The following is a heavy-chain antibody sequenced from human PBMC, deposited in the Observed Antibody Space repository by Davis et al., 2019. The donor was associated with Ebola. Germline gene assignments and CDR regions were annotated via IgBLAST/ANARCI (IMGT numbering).Heavy chain of an antibody. V-gene: IGHV4-31*03. J-gene: IGHJ2*01. Sequence: PSETLSLTCTVSGGSISSGGYYWSWIRQHPGKGLEWIGYIYYSGSTYYNPSLKSRVTISVDTSKNQSSLKLSSVTAADTAVYYCARDVGGTYYDYIWGSYRSPPHWYFDLWGRGTLVTVSS. CDR3: ARDVGGTYYDYIWGSYRSPPHWYFDL. CDR1: GGSISSGGYY. D-gene: IGHD3-16*02. CDR2: IYYSGST.